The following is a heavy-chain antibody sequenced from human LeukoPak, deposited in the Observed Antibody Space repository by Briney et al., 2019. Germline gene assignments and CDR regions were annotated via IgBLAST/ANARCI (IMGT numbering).Heavy chain of an antibody. V-gene: IGHV1-2*02. CDR3: ASGGGSYGDI. CDR1: GGTFSSYA. Sequence: ASVKVSCKASGGTFSSYAISWVRQAPGQGLEWMGGINPNSGGTNYAQKFQGRVTMTRDTSISTDYMELSMLRPDDTAVYYCASGGGSYGDIWGQGTMVTVSS. J-gene: IGHJ3*02. D-gene: IGHD1-26*01. CDR2: INPNSGGT.